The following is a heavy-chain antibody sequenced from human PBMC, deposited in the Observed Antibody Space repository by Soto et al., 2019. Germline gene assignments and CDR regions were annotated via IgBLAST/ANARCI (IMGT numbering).Heavy chain of an antibody. CDR2: INHSGST. J-gene: IGHJ4*02. V-gene: IGHV4-34*01. D-gene: IGHD2-15*01. CDR3: ARGISLIVEVQRDAPDKYYFDS. Sequence: SETLSLTCAVYCGSFSGYYWTWIRQSPGKGLEWIGEINHSGSTNSNPSLKSRVTISVDTSKNQFSLKRRSMTAADTAVYYCARGISLIVEVQRDAPDKYYFDSWGQGTLVTVSS. CDR1: CGSFSGYY.